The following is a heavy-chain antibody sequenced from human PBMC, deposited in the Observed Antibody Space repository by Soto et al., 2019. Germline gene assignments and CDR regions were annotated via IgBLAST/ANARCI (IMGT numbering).Heavy chain of an antibody. V-gene: IGHV1-69*13. D-gene: IGHD3-10*01. CDR3: ARSGGVSMVRGAPRWFDP. J-gene: IGHJ5*02. CDR1: GGTFSSYA. CDR2: IIPIFGTA. Sequence: ASVKVSCKASGGTFSSYAISWVRQAPGQGLEWMGGIIPIFGTANYAQKFQGRVTITADESTSTAYMELSSLRSEDTAVYYCARSGGVSMVRGAPRWFDPWGQGTLVTVSS.